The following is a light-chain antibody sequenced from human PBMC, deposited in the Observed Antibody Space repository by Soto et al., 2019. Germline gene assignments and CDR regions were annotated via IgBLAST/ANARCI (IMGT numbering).Light chain of an antibody. Sequence: EIVLTQSPGTLSLSPGERATLYCRASQSVSSSYLAWYQQKPGQAPRLLIYGASSRATGIPDRFSGSGSGTDFTLTISRLEPEDFAVYYCQQYGSLLTFGGGTKVDIK. V-gene: IGKV3-20*01. J-gene: IGKJ4*01. CDR3: QQYGSLLT. CDR2: GAS. CDR1: QSVSSSY.